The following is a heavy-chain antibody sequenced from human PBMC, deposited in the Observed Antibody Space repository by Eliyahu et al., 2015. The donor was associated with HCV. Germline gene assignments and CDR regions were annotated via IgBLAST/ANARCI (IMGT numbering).Heavy chain of an antibody. CDR1: GGSISTYY. CDR3: ASGGGGIAVAGTGGWFDP. V-gene: IGHV4-59*01. CDR2: IYYSGST. D-gene: IGHD6-19*01. Sequence: QVQLQESGPGLVQPSETLSLTCTVSGGSISTYYWSWIRQPPGKGLEWIGFIYYSGSTNYNPSLKSRVTIAADTSKNQFSLKLNSVTAADTAVYYCASGGGGIAVAGTGGWFDPWGQGTLVTVSS. J-gene: IGHJ5*02.